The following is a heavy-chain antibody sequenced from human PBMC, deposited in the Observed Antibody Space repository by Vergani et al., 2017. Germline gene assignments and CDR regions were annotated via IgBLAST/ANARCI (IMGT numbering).Heavy chain of an antibody. J-gene: IGHJ4*02. CDR2: IVVGSGNT. CDR3: ARGGRAVAGTEALDY. D-gene: IGHD6-19*01. V-gene: IGHV1-58*02. CDR1: GFTFTSSA. Sequence: QMQLVQSGPEVKKPGTSVKVSCKASGFTFTSSAMQWVRQARGQRLEWIGWIVVGSGNTNYAQKFQERVTITRDMSTSTAYMELSSLRSEDTAVYYCARGGRAVAGTEALDYWGQGTLVTVSS.